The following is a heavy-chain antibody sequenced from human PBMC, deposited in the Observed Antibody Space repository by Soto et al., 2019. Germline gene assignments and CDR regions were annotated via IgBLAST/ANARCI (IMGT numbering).Heavy chain of an antibody. D-gene: IGHD6-13*01. CDR3: ATWYPAWFDS. V-gene: IGHV4-30-2*01. Sequence: SETLSLTCAVSGGSISSGGYSWSWIRQPPGKGLEWIGYIYQSGNTYYNPSLKSRVAISVDRSKSLFSLNLTSVTAADTAVYYCATWYPAWFDSWGQGTLVTVS. CDR1: GGSISSGGYS. CDR2: IYQSGNT. J-gene: IGHJ5*01.